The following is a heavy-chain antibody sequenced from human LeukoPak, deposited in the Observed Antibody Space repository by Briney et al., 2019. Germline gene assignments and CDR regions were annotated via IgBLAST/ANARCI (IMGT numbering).Heavy chain of an antibody. D-gene: IGHD4-23*01. CDR3: AKGGGYFDY. CDR2: INGGGGST. V-gene: IGHV3-23*01. J-gene: IGHJ4*02. CDR1: GFTFSNYA. Sequence: GGSLRLSCDASGFTFSNYAMSWVRQAPGKGLEWVSSINGGGGSTYYADSVKGRFTISRDNSKNTLYLQMNSLRAEDTAVYYCAKGGGYFDYWGQGTLVTVSS.